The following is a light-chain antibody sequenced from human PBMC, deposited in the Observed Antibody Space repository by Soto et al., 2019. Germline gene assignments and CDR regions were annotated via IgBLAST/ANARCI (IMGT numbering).Light chain of an antibody. J-gene: IGLJ2*01. CDR2: AND. CDR3: GTWDSSLSDAVV. Sequence: QSVLTQPPSVSAAPGQKVTISCSGTSSNIGRNYVAWYQQLPGTAPKLLIYANDKRPSWIPDRFSGSKSGTSATLVITGLQTGDEADYYCGTWDSSLSDAVVFGEGTQLTV. CDR1: SSNIGRNY. V-gene: IGLV1-51*01.